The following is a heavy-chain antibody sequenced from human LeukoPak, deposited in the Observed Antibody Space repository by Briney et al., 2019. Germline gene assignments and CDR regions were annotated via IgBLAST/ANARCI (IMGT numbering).Heavy chain of an antibody. V-gene: IGHV4-4*09. CDR1: GGSISSYY. Sequence: PSETLSLTCTVSGGSISSYYWSWIRQPPGKGLEWIGYIYTSGSTNYNPSLKSRVTISVDTSKNQFSLKLSSVTAADTAVYYCARKTYYYDSSGYYFWFDPWGQGTLVTVSS. CDR2: IYTSGST. J-gene: IGHJ5*02. D-gene: IGHD3-22*01. CDR3: ARKTYYYDSSGYYFWFDP.